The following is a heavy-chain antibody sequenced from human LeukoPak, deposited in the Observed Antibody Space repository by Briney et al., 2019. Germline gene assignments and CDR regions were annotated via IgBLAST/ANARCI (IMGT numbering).Heavy chain of an antibody. CDR3: ARDHNYAFDN. Sequence: GGSLRLTCTASGFPFSDYSMNWVRQAPGKGLEWISYIGISSGNTKYADSVKGRFTISADNARNSLYLQMNSLRVEDTAVYYCARDHNYAFDNWGQGTLVSVSS. V-gene: IGHV3-48*04. D-gene: IGHD1-1*01. J-gene: IGHJ4*02. CDR2: IGISSGNT. CDR1: GFPFSDYS.